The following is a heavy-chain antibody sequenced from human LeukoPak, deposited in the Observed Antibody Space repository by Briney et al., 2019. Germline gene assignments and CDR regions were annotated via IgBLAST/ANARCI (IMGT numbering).Heavy chain of an antibody. D-gene: IGHD6-19*01. Sequence: GESLRISCKGSGYSFTSYWIGWVRQMPGKGLEWMGIIYPGDSDTRYSPSFQGQVTISADKSISTAYPQWSSLKASDTATYYCARDGYSSGFAFDIWGQGTMVTVSS. V-gene: IGHV5-51*01. CDR2: IYPGDSDT. CDR3: ARDGYSSGFAFDI. CDR1: GYSFTSYW. J-gene: IGHJ3*02.